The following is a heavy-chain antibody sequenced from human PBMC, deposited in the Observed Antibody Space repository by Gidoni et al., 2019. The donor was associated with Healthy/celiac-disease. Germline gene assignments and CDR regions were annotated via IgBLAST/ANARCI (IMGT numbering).Heavy chain of an antibody. CDR1: GSTFTGYY. CDR2: INPNSGGT. J-gene: IGHJ3*02. V-gene: IGHV1-2*02. CDR3: ARAGIAVAGRPYAAFDI. D-gene: IGHD6-19*01. Sequence: QVQLVQSGAEVKKPGASVKVSCQASGSTFTGYYIHWVRQAPGQGLEWMGWINPNSGGTNYAQKFQGRVTMTRDTSISTAYMELSRLRSDDTAVYYCARAGIAVAGRPYAAFDIWGQGTMVTVSS.